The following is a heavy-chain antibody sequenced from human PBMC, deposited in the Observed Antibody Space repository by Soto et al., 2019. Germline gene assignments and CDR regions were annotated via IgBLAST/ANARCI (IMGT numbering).Heavy chain of an antibody. CDR1: GFTFSGYG. V-gene: IGHV3-30*03. CDR3: ARPRRDYYYYYGMAV. CDR2: ISNDALNK. J-gene: IGHJ6*02. Sequence: QVQLVESGGGVVQPGRSLRLSCAASGFTFSGYGMHWVRQAPGKGLEWVAVISNDALNKYYADSVKGRFAISRDDSRNTLYLQMNSLRGEDTAVYYCARPRRDYYYYYGMAVWGQGTTVTVSS.